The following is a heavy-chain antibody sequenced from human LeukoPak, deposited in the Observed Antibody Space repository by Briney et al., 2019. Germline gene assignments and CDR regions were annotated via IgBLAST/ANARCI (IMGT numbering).Heavy chain of an antibody. D-gene: IGHD4-17*01. J-gene: IGHJ3*02. Sequence: GGSLRLSCAASGFTFSSYGMHWVRQAPGKGLEWVAFIRYDGSNKYYADSVKGRFTISRDNAKNSLYLQMNSLRAEDTAVYYCARSTRGAGDSSTDIWGQGTMVTVSS. V-gene: IGHV3-30*02. CDR2: IRYDGSNK. CDR1: GFTFSSYG. CDR3: ARSTRGAGDSSTDI.